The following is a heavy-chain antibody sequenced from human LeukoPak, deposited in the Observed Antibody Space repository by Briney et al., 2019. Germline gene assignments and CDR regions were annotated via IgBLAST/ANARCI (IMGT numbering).Heavy chain of an antibody. J-gene: IGHJ4*02. CDR3: ARSRGQWELPDFDY. CDR1: GGSFSGYY. V-gene: IGHV4-34*01. D-gene: IGHD1-26*01. Sequence: SETLSLTCAVYGGSFSGYYWSWIRQPPGKGLEWIGEINHSGSTNYNPSLKSRVTISVDTSKNQFSLKLSSVTAADTAVYYCARSRGQWELPDFDYWGQGTLVTVSS. CDR2: INHSGST.